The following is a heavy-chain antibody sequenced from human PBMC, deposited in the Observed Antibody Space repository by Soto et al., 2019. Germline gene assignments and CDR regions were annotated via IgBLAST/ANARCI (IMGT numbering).Heavy chain of an antibody. CDR3: ARARYNTNNLVAFDN. V-gene: IGHV5-51*01. D-gene: IGHD1-1*01. Sequence: GESLKISCKGSGYSFTSYWIGWVRQMPGKGLEWMGIIYPGESDTRYSPYIQGQITISADKSISTVYLQLSSLKASDTAMYYCARARYNTNNLVAFDNWGQGTMVTVSS. CDR1: GYSFTSYW. J-gene: IGHJ3*02. CDR2: IYPGESDT.